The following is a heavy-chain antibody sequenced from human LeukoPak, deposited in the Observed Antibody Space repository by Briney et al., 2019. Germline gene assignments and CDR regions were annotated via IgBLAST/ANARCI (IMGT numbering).Heavy chain of an antibody. V-gene: IGHV5-51*01. CDR3: ARSLDDYYYGMDV. Sequence: GESLKISCKGSGYSFTSYWIVWVRQMPGKGLEWMGIIFPGDSDTRYSPSFQGQVTISADKSISTAYLQWSSLKASDTAMYYCARSLDDYYYGMDVWGQGTTVTVSS. J-gene: IGHJ6*02. CDR1: GYSFTSYW. CDR2: IFPGDSDT.